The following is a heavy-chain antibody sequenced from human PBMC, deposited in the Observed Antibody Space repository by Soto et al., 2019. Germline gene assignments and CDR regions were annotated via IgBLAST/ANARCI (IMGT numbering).Heavy chain of an antibody. D-gene: IGHD5-18*01. CDR1: GFTFSSYW. V-gene: IGHV3-7*05. Sequence: GGSLRLSCAASGFTFSSYWMSWVRQAPGKGLEWVANIKQDGSEKYYVDSVKGRFTISRDNAKNSLYLQMNSLRAEDTAVYYCARDPSYGYGYYYYYGMDVWGQGTTVTVSS. J-gene: IGHJ6*02. CDR2: IKQDGSEK. CDR3: ARDPSYGYGYYYYYGMDV.